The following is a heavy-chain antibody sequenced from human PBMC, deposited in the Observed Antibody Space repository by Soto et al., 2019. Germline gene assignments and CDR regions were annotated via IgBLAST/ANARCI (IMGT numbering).Heavy chain of an antibody. V-gene: IGHV3-48*03. CDR3: ARERGGLSGADV. CDR1: GFTLSNYE. CDR2: ISTGGSSI. Sequence: GGSLRLSCAGSGFTLSNYEMNWVRQAPGKGLEWVSYISTGGSSIYYADSVKGRFTIARDNGKNSVYLQMSSLRAGDTATYYCARERGGLSGADVWGQGTTVTVYS. J-gene: IGHJ6*02. D-gene: IGHD1-26*01.